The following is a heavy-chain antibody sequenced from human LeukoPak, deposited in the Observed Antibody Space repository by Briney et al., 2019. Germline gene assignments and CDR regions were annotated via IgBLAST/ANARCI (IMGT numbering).Heavy chain of an antibody. V-gene: IGHV4-59*08. J-gene: IGHJ4*02. Sequence: SETLSLTFTVSGGSISSYYWSWIRQPPGKGLEWIGYIYSSGSTNYNPSLKSRVTISVDTSKSQFSLKLSSVTAADTAVYYCARHSYYYDSSGYYYFDYWGQGTLVTVSS. CDR1: GGSISSYY. CDR2: IYSSGST. D-gene: IGHD3-22*01. CDR3: ARHSYYYDSSGYYYFDY.